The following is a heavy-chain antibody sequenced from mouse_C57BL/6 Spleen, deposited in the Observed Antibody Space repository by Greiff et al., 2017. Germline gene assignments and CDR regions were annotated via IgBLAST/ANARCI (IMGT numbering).Heavy chain of an antibody. V-gene: IGHV1-72*01. J-gene: IGHJ2*01. Sequence: VQLQQPGAELVKPGASVKLSCKASGYTFTSYWMHWVKQRPGRGLEWIGRIGPNSGGTKYNEKFKSKATLTVDKPSSTAYMQLSSLTSEDSAVYYCAREGYDYYVSYFDYWGQGTTLTVSS. D-gene: IGHD1-1*01. CDR2: IGPNSGGT. CDR3: AREGYDYYVSYFDY. CDR1: GYTFTSYW.